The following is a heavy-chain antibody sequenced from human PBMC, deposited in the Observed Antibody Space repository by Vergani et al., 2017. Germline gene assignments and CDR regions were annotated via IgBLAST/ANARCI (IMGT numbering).Heavy chain of an antibody. CDR2: IYSGDET. CDR1: GFTFSSYW. D-gene: IGHD3-10*01. Sequence: EVQLVESGGGLVQPGGSLRLSCAASGFTFSSYWMSWVRQAPGKGLEWVSHIYSGDETYYADSVKGRVTISRDTSKNTLHLQINNLRVEDTAVYYCARGNYYGSGTYVDPWGQGTLVTVSS. J-gene: IGHJ5*02. V-gene: IGHV3-66*02. CDR3: ARGNYYGSGTYVDP.